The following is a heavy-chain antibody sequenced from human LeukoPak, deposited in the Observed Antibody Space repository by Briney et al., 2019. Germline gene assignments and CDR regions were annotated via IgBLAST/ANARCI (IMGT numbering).Heavy chain of an antibody. CDR1: GFTFSSYA. V-gene: IGHV3-30-3*01. J-gene: IGHJ6*02. CDR2: ISYDGSNK. Sequence: GGSLRLSCAASGFTFSSYAMHWVRQAPGKGLEWVAVISYDGSNKYYADSVKGRFTISRDNSKNTLYLQMNSLRAEDTAVYYCARDRYSNYVAGGLDVWGQGTTVTVSS. CDR3: ARDRYSNYVAGGLDV. D-gene: IGHD4-11*01.